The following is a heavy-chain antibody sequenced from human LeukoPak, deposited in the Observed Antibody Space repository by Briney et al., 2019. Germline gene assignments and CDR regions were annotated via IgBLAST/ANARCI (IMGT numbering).Heavy chain of an antibody. Sequence: GGSLRLSCAASGFTFNRYAMNWVRQAPGKGLEWVSAISGTGASTYYAVSVKGRFTISRDTSKNTLYLQMNSLRAEDTAVYYCAKAAGYYSNWFDFWGQGTLVTVSS. D-gene: IGHD3-10*01. CDR1: GFTFNRYA. CDR3: AKAAGYYSNWFDF. J-gene: IGHJ5*01. V-gene: IGHV3-23*01. CDR2: ISGTGAST.